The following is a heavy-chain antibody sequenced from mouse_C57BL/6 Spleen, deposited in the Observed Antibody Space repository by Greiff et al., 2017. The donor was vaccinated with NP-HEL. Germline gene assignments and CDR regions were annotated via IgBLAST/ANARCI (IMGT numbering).Heavy chain of an antibody. Sequence: EVQLVESGGGLVQPKGSLKLSCAASGFTFNTYAMHWVRQAPGQGLEWVARIRSRSSNYATYYADSVKDRFTISRDESQSTLYLKMNNLRTEATAMYYCVNGSLRGSAYWGQGTLLTVSA. J-gene: IGHJ3*01. CDR1: GFTFNTYA. V-gene: IGHV10-3*01. CDR2: IRSRSSNYAT. D-gene: IGHD1-1*01. CDR3: VNGSLRGSAY.